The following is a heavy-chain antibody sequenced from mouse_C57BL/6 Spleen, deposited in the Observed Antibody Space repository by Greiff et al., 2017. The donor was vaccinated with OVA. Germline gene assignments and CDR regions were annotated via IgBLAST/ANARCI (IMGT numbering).Heavy chain of an antibody. CDR3: ARPLRTSFDY. D-gene: IGHD6-1*01. J-gene: IGHJ2*01. CDR2: INPSSGYT. V-gene: IGHV1-4*01. Sequence: VQVVESGAELARPGASVKMSCKASGYTFTSYTMHWVKQRPGQGLEWIGYINPSSGYTKYNQKFKDKATLTADKSSSTAYMQLSSLTSEDSAVYYCARPLRTSFDYWGQGTTLTVSS. CDR1: GYTFTSYT.